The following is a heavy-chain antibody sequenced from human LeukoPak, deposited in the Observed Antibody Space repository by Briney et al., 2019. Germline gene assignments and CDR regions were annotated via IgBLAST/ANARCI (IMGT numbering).Heavy chain of an antibody. CDR3: ARARGNKDSRGYYYYFDY. CDR2: ISSSSSYI. Sequence: GSLRLSCAASGFTFSSYSMNWVRQAPGKGLEWVSSISSSSSYIYYADSVKGRFTISRDNAKNSLYLQMNSLRAEDTAVYYCARARGNKDSRGYYYYFDYWGQGTLVTVSS. V-gene: IGHV3-21*01. CDR1: GFTFSSYS. J-gene: IGHJ4*02. D-gene: IGHD3-22*01.